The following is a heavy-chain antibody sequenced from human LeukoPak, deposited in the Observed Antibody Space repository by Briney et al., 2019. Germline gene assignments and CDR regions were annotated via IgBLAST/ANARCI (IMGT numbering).Heavy chain of an antibody. CDR2: IKQDGSEK. D-gene: IGHD2-2*01. CDR1: GFTFSSYW. V-gene: IGHV3-7*01. Sequence: GGSLRLSCAASGFTFSSYWMSWVRQAPGKGLEWVANIKQDGSEKYYVDSAKGRFTISRDNAKNSLYLQMNSLRAEDTAVYYCAREIVVVPAAMYYYYYMDVWGKGTTVTVSS. CDR3: AREIVVVPAAMYYYYYMDV. J-gene: IGHJ6*03.